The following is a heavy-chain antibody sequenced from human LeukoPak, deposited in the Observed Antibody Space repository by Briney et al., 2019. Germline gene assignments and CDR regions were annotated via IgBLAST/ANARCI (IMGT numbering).Heavy chain of an antibody. Sequence: GASVKVSCKASGGTFSSYAISWVRQAPGQGLEWMGRIIPILGIANYAQKFLGRVTITADKSTSTAYMELSSLRSEDTAVYYCARVYGDYGYYFDYWGQGTLVTVSS. CDR1: GGTFSSYA. V-gene: IGHV1-69*04. D-gene: IGHD4-17*01. CDR2: IIPILGIA. J-gene: IGHJ4*02. CDR3: ARVYGDYGYYFDY.